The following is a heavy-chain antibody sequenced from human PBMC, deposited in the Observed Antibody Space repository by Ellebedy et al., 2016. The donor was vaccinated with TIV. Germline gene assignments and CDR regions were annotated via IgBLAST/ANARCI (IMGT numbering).Heavy chain of an antibody. CDR2: IRSSGGTT. D-gene: IGHD3-16*01. CDR3: ARILGNSYFDL. V-gene: IGHV3-64D*06. J-gene: IGHJ2*01. Sequence: GESLKISCSASGFTFSDYSMLWVRQAPGKGLEYVSAIRSSGGTTYYADSVKGRFTISRDNSKNTLYLQMSSLRAEDTAVYYCARILGNSYFDLWGRGTLVTVSS. CDR1: GFTFSDYS.